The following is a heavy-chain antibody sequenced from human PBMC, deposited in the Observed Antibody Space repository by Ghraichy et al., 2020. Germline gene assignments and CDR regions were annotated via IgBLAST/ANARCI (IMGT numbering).Heavy chain of an antibody. J-gene: IGHJ6*02. Sequence: GESLNISCAASGFTFSSYEMNWVRQAPGKGLEWVSYISSSGSTIYYADSVKGRFTISRDNAKNSLYLQMNSLRAEDTAVYYCARDDSPNYDFWSGYYKGWARYYYYGMDVWGQGTTVTVSS. CDR1: GFTFSSYE. CDR2: ISSSGSTI. V-gene: IGHV3-48*03. CDR3: ARDDSPNYDFWSGYYKGWARYYYYGMDV. D-gene: IGHD3-3*01.